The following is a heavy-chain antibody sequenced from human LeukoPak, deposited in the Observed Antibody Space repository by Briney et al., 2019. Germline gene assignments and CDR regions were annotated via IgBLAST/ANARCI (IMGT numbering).Heavy chain of an antibody. Sequence: GGSLRLSCAASGFTFSSYAMHWVRQAPGKGLEWVAVISYDGSNKYYAGSVKGRFTISRDNSKNTLYLQMNSLRAEDTAVYYCARDRDDYFDYWAREPWSPSPQ. CDR3: ARDRDDYFDY. J-gene: IGHJ4*02. CDR2: ISYDGSNK. CDR1: GFTFSSYA. V-gene: IGHV3-30*04.